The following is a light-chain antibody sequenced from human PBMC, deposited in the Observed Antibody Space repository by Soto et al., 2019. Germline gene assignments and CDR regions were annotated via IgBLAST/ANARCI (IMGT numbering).Light chain of an antibody. CDR3: ATWDDSLSGTV. V-gene: IGLV1-44*01. Sequence: QLVLTQPPSASGTPGQRVTISCSGSSSNIGSNTVNWYQQLPGTAPKLLIYSSNQRPSGVPDRFSGSKSGTSASLAINGLQSEDEDDYYCATWDDSLSGTVFGGGTQLTVL. CDR2: SSN. J-gene: IGLJ7*01. CDR1: SSNIGSNT.